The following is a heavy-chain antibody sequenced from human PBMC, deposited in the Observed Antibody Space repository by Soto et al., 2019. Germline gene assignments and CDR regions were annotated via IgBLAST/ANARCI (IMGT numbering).Heavy chain of an antibody. CDR2: ISSSSSYT. CDR3: ARDADILTGSDAFDI. J-gene: IGHJ3*02. CDR1: GFTFSDYY. D-gene: IGHD3-9*01. V-gene: IGHV3-11*05. Sequence: GGSLRLSCAASGFTFSDYYMSWIRQAPGKGLEWFSYISSSSSYTNYADSVKGRFTISRDNAKNSLYLQMNSLRAEDTAVYYCARDADILTGSDAFDIWGQGTMVTVSS.